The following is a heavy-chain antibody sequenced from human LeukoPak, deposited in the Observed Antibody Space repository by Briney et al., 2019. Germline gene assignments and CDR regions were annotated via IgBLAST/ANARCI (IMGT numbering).Heavy chain of an antibody. D-gene: IGHD2-2*01. J-gene: IGHJ4*02. CDR1: GFTFSSYS. CDR2: VSSSSSYI. V-gene: IGHV3-21*01. Sequence: KPGGSLRLSCAASGFTFSSYSMNWVRQAPGKGLEWVSSVSSSSSYIYYADSVKGRFTISIDNAKNSLYLQMNSLRAEDTAVYYCARDRDIVVVPAAYNDYWGQGTLVTVSS. CDR3: ARDRDIVVVPAAYNDY.